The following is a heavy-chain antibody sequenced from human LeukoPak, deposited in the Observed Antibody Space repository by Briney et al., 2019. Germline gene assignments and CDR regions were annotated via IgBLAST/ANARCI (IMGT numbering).Heavy chain of an antibody. CDR3: ARDYLYHYASGSYRFFDY. Sequence: GGSLRLSCAATGLTFSFYWMSWVRQAPGKGLEWVASIKEDGSEQYYVDSVKGRFTISRDNAKNSLYLQMNSLRAEDTAVYYCARDYLYHYASGSYRFFDYWGQGTLVIVSS. D-gene: IGHD3-10*01. CDR1: GLTFSFYW. J-gene: IGHJ4*02. V-gene: IGHV3-7*01. CDR2: IKEDGSEQ.